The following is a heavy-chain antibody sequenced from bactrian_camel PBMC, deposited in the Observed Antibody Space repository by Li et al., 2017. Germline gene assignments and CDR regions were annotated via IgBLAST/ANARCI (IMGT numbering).Heavy chain of an antibody. D-gene: IGHD6*01. CDR1: RFRGSRDW. CDR3: AEGRGSRGEHCYSLNY. CDR2: LDKGTGVT. Sequence: QLVESGGGSVQAGGSLRLSCAASRFRGSRDWMAWFRQAPGKEREGVAGLDKGTGVTYYADSVKGRFTISQDSARNTVYLQMNNLQPEDTATYYCAEGRGSRGEHCYSLNYWGQGTQVTVS. J-gene: IGHJ4*01. V-gene: IGHV3S1*01.